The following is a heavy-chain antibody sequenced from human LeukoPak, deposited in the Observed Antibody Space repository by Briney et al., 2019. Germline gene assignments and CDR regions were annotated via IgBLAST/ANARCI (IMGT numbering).Heavy chain of an antibody. CDR1: GFNFSGQS. CDR3: AKDSTHDYFGDFDY. V-gene: IGHV3-21*04. D-gene: IGHD2/OR15-2a*01. J-gene: IGHJ4*02. CDR2: ISDSGSSDI. Sequence: PGGSLMLFCAALGFNFSGQSMNWVRQAAGKGLDWVSFISDSGSSDIYYADSVKGRFTISRDNAKNSLYLQMNSLRAEDMALYYCAKDSTHDYFGDFDYWGQGTLVTVSS.